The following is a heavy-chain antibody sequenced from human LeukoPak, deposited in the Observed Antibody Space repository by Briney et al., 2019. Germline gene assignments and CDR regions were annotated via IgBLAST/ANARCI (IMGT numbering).Heavy chain of an antibody. J-gene: IGHJ4*02. CDR2: TYFRSKWYN. CDR3: ARTYGGNCDY. Sequence: SQTLSLTCVISGDSVSSNSAAWNWMRQSPSRGFEWLGRTYFRSKWYNDYAASVKSRITVNPDTSKNHFSLQLSSVTLEDTAVYYCARTYGGNCDYWGQGTLVTVSS. V-gene: IGHV6-1*01. D-gene: IGHD4-23*01. CDR1: GDSVSSNSAA.